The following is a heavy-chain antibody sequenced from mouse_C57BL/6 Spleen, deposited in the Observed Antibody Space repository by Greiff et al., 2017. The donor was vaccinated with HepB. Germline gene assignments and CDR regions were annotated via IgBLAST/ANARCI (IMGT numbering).Heavy chain of an antibody. D-gene: IGHD1-1*02. Sequence: QVQLQQPGAELVKPGASVKLSCKASGYTFTCYWMQWVKQRPGQGLEWIGEIDPSDSYTNYNQKFKGKATLTVDTSSSTAYMQLSSLTSEDSAVYYCARIWSNLDWYFDVWGTGTTVTVSS. CDR2: IDPSDSYT. CDR1: GYTFTCYW. CDR3: ARIWSNLDWYFDV. V-gene: IGHV1-50*01. J-gene: IGHJ1*03.